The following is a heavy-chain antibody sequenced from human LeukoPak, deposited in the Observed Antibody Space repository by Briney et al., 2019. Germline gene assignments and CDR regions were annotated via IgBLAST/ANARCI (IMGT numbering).Heavy chain of an antibody. D-gene: IGHD6-13*01. CDR2: INHTGGT. V-gene: IGHV4-34*01. CDR3: ARGSSSWSIDDY. J-gene: IGHJ4*02. CDR1: GESFSGYY. Sequence: SETLSLTCAVYGESFSGYYWSWIRQTPRKGLEWIGEINHTGGTNYNPSLKSRVTISGDTSKNQFSLKLSSVTAADTAVYYCARGSSSWSIDDYWGQGTLVTVSS.